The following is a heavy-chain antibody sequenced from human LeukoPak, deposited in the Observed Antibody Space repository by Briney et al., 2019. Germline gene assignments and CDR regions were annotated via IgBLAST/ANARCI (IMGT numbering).Heavy chain of an antibody. CDR1: GFTFSSYA. Sequence: GGSLRLSCAASGFTFSSYAMSWVRQAPGKGLGWVSAISGSGGSTYYADSVKGQFTISRDNSKNTLYLQMNSLRAEDTAVYYCAKALTTAYYYYGMDVWGQGTTVTVSS. J-gene: IGHJ6*02. D-gene: IGHD4-11*01. V-gene: IGHV3-23*01. CDR3: AKALTTAYYYYGMDV. CDR2: ISGSGGST.